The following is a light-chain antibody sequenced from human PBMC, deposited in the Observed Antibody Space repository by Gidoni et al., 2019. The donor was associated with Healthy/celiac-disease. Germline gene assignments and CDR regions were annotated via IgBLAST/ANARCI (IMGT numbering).Light chain of an antibody. CDR3: QQSYSTLWT. Sequence: DIQMTQSPSSLSAAVGDRVTITCRASQSISSEFNWYQQKPGKAPKLLLYAASSLQSGVPARFIGSGSGKDFPPTRSSLQPEDLATYDVQQSYSTLWTFXQXTKVEIK. J-gene: IGKJ1*01. V-gene: IGKV1-39*01. CDR1: QSISSE. CDR2: AAS.